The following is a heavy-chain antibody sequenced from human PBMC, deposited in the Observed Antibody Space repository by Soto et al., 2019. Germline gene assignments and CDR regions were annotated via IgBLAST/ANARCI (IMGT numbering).Heavy chain of an antibody. CDR1: GDSISNLDYF. CDR2: IYKSATT. D-gene: IGHD7-27*01. J-gene: IGHJ5*01. V-gene: IGHV4-30-4*01. CDR3: ARGRYCLTGRCFPNWFDS. Sequence: SETLSLTCSVSGDSISNLDYFWAWIRQPPGQALEYIGYIYKSATTYYNPSFESRVAISVDTSKSQFSRNVTSVTAADTAVYFCARGRYCLTGRCFPNWFDSWGQGALVTVSS.